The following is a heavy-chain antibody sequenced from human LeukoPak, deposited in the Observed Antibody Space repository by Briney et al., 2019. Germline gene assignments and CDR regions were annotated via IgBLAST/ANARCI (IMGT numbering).Heavy chain of an antibody. CDR3: TRVGYIDEGIDY. CDR1: GFTFSNYW. CDR2: IKQDGSKK. V-gene: IGHV3-7*04. J-gene: IGHJ4*02. Sequence: GGSLRLSCVASGFTFSNYWMTWVRQAPGKGLEWVANIKQDGSKKSYVDSVKGRFTISRDNAKNSLYLQMNSLRAEDTAIYYCTRVGYIDEGIDYWGQGTLVTVSS. D-gene: IGHD5-24*01.